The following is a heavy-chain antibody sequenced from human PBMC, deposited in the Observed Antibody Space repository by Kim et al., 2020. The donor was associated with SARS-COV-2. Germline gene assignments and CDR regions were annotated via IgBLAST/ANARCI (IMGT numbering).Heavy chain of an antibody. D-gene: IGHD2-8*01. Sequence: GGSLRLSCATSGFTFTDYYMTWFRQAPGRGLEWLSYITGTGTPLFYADSVKGRFTISRDNARRSLSLQMNNLRLDDTAVYYCARDGGTNEDVWGQGTQVIVS. CDR2: ITGTGTPL. V-gene: IGHV3-11*01. J-gene: IGHJ6*02. CDR1: GFTFTDYY. CDR3: ARDGGTNEDV.